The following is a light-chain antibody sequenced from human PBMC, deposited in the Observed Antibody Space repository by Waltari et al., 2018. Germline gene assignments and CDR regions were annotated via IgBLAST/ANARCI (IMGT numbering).Light chain of an antibody. CDR2: DTS. CDR1: QSVTNY. J-gene: IGKJ4*01. V-gene: IGKV3-11*01. CDR3: QQRRDWPLT. Sequence: DIVLTQSPAILSLSPGARASLSCRASQSVTNYLAWYQQKPGQAPRLLIYDTSNRATGIPARFSGSGFGTDFTLTISSLEPEDFAVYYCQQRRDWPLTFGRGTKVEIK.